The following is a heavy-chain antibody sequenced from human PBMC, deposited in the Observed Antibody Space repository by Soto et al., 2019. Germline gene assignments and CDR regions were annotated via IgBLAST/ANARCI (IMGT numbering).Heavy chain of an antibody. CDR2: INPNSGGT. CDR1: GYTFTGYY. D-gene: IGHD3-22*01. Sequence: ASVKVSCKASGYTFTGYYMHWVRQAPGQGLEWMGWINPNSGGTNYAQKFQGRVTMTRDTSISTAYMELSRLRSDDTAVYYCARDLYYYDRRGVGYWSQGTLVTVSS. J-gene: IGHJ4*02. CDR3: ARDLYYYDRRGVGY. V-gene: IGHV1-2*02.